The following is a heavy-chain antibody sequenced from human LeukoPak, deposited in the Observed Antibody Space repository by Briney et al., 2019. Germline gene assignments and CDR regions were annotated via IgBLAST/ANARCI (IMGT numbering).Heavy chain of an antibody. J-gene: IGHJ3*02. CDR3: AKTSFGWGAFDI. CDR2: IRSKANTYET. Sequence: GGSLRLSCAASGFTFSGSAMHWVRQASGKGLEWVGRIRSKANTYETAYVASVKGRFTISRDDSKNTTYLQMNSLKTEDTAVYYCAKTSFGWGAFDIWGQRTVVTVSS. V-gene: IGHV3-73*01. CDR1: GFTFSGSA. D-gene: IGHD3-16*01.